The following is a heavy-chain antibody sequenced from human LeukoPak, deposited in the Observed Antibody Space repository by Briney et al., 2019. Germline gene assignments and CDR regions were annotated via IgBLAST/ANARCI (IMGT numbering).Heavy chain of an antibody. V-gene: IGHV3-23*01. J-gene: IGHJ4*02. CDR3: AKDYGGNSAFFGY. Sequence: GRSLRLSCAASGFTFSSNAMGCVPRAPGKGLEGGLGLSGSGGSTYYADYVNGRFTISSDNSKHTLYLQMNRLSAEDTAVYYCAKDYGGNSAFFGYWGQGTLVSVSS. CDR2: LSGSGGST. CDR1: GFTFSSNA. D-gene: IGHD4-23*01.